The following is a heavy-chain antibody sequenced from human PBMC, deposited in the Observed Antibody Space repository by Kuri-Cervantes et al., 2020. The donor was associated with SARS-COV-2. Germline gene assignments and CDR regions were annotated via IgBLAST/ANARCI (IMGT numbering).Heavy chain of an antibody. CDR2: IWYDGSNK. D-gene: IGHD6-6*01. Sequence: GESLKISCAASGFTFSSYAMHWVRQAPGKGLEWVAVIWYDGSNKYYADSVKGRLTISRDNSKNTLYLQMNSLRAEDTAVYYCAKSGRNLSIAARPRLGPPPHWGQGTLVTVSS. CDR3: AKSGRNLSIAARPRLGPPPH. V-gene: IGHV3-30*01. J-gene: IGHJ4*02. CDR1: GFTFSSYA.